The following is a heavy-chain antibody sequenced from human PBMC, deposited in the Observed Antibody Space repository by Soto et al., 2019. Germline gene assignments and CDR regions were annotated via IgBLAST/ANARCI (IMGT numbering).Heavy chain of an antibody. CDR3: VKDGGGVRYDYNIRGDS. CDR2: ISCDGTTK. V-gene: IGHV3-30*18. CDR1: GTDLENYG. D-gene: IGHD4-4*01. Sequence: QVQLVESGGDVVHPGRSLRLSCVASGTDLENYGIHWVRQAPGEGLEWVTVISCDGTTKSYIDSVRGRFTIPRDNSRSTVFLQMNSLRREDTAMYYCVKDGGGVRYDYNIRGDSWGQGTQFTVSS. J-gene: IGHJ4*02.